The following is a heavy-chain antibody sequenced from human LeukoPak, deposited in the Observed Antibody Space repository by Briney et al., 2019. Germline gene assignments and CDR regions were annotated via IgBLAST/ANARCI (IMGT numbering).Heavy chain of an antibody. J-gene: IGHJ4*02. V-gene: IGHV3-21*01. Sequence: PGGSLGLSCATSGFTFSSYSMNWVRQAPGKGLEWVSSINTGSTYINYADSVKGRFTISRDNAKNSLYLQMNGLRAEDTAVYYCARDFYCDNGECFDNWGQGTLVTVSS. CDR3: ARDFYCDNGECFDN. D-gene: IGHD2-8*01. CDR2: INTGSTYI. CDR1: GFTFSSYS.